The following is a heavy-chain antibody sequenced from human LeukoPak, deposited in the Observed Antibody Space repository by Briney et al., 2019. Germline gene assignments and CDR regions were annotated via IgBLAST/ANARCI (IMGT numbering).Heavy chain of an antibody. CDR3: AKLYHPGWHRDGMDV. J-gene: IGHJ6*02. D-gene: IGHD6-19*01. Sequence: PGGSLRLSCAASEFTFSSYAVSWVRQAPGKGLEWVSGISDSGDSTYYADSVEGRFTISRDNSKNTLYLQMSSLGAEDTAVYYCAKLYHPGWHRDGMDVWGQGTTVTVSS. CDR1: EFTFSSYA. CDR2: ISDSGDST. V-gene: IGHV3-23*01.